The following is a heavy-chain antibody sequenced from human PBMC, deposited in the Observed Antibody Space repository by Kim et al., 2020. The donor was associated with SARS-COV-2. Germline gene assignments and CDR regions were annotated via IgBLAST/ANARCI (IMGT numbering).Heavy chain of an antibody. D-gene: IGHD3-10*02. V-gene: IGHV4-39*01. J-gene: IGHJ4*02. Sequence: SETLSLTCTVSGGSISSSSYYWGWIRQPPGKGLEWIGSIYYSGSTYYSPSLKSRVTISVDTSKNQFSLKLSSVTAADTAVYYCARRLFGGPYDYWGQGTLVTVSS. CDR1: GGSISSSSYY. CDR2: IYYSGST. CDR3: ARRLFGGPYDY.